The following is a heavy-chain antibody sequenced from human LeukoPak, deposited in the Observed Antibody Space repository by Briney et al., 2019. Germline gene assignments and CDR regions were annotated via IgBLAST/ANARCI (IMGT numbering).Heavy chain of an antibody. V-gene: IGHV1-24*01. CDR2: FDPEDGET. D-gene: IGHD5-12*01. CDR3: ATGYSGYDWVY. CDR1: AYTLTELS. Sequence: ASVTLSCTVSAYTLTELSMHWVRQAPGKGQGWMGGFDPEDGETIYAQKFQGRGTMTEDTSTDTAYMELSSLRSEDTAVYYCATGYSGYDWVYWGQGTLVTVSS. J-gene: IGHJ4*02.